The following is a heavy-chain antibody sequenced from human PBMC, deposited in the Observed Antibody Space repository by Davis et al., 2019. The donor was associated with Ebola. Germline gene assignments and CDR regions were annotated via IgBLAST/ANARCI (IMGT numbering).Heavy chain of an antibody. V-gene: IGHV3-30-3*01. Sequence: GESLKFSCAASGFTFSSYAMHWVRQAPGKGLEWVAVISYDGSNKYYADSVKGRFTISRDNSKNTLYLQMNSLRAEDTAVYYCARDPGYSSGWYVGDYWGQGTLVTVSS. D-gene: IGHD6-19*01. CDR1: GFTFSSYA. CDR3: ARDPGYSSGWYVGDY. J-gene: IGHJ4*02. CDR2: ISYDGSNK.